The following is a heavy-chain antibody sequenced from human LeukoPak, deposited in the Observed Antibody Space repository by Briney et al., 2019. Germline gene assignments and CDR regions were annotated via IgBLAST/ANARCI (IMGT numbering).Heavy chain of an antibody. CDR2: ISSSGSTI. V-gene: IGHV3-48*03. Sequence: GGSLRLSCAASGFILTSYEMNWVRQAPGKGLEWVSYISSSGSTIYYSDSVRGRFTISRDNAKNSLYLQMNSLRDEDTAGYYCARATMGITMVRGVVDYWGQGTQVTVSS. CDR1: GFILTSYE. CDR3: ARATMGITMVRGVVDY. J-gene: IGHJ4*02. D-gene: IGHD3-10*01.